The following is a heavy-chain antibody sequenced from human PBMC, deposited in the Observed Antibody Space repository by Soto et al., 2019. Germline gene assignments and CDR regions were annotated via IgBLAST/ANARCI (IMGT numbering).Heavy chain of an antibody. D-gene: IGHD2-2*01. V-gene: IGHV3-23*01. Sequence: EVQLLESGGALVQPGGSLRLSCAGSGFTFINYAMNWVRQAPGKGLGWVSSISGGGDAAFFPDSVRGRFTISRDNSKNTVTLQLTSLGVDDTAVYYCARKILGSTSRPNYWYFELWGRGTLVTVSS. CDR2: ISGGGDAA. CDR1: GFTFINYA. CDR3: ARKILGSTSRPNYWYFEL. J-gene: IGHJ2*01.